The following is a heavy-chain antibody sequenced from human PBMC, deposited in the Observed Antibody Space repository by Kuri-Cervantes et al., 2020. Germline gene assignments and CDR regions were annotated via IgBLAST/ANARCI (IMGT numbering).Heavy chain of an antibody. D-gene: IGHD6-19*01. CDR1: GFTFSSYS. V-gene: IGHV3-21*01. Sequence: GGSLRLSCAASGFTFSSYSMNWVRQAPGKGLEWVSSISSSSSYIYYADSVKGRFTISRDNAKNSLYLQMNSLRAEDTAVYYCARDSPSGWYQVDAFDIWGKGTMVPV. CDR2: ISSSSSYI. J-gene: IGHJ3*02. CDR3: ARDSPSGWYQVDAFDI.